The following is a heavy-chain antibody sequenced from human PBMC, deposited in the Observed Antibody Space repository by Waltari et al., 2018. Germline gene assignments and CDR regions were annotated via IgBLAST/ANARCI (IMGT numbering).Heavy chain of an antibody. V-gene: IGHV3-30-3*01. J-gene: IGHJ4*02. CDR3: ARQAAAGKNYFDY. D-gene: IGHD6-13*01. CDR1: GFTFSSYA. CDR2: ISYDGSNK. Sequence: VQLVESGGGLVKPGGSLRLSCAASGFTFSSYAMHWVRQAPGKGLEWVAVISYDGSNKYYADSVKGRFTISRDNSKNTLYLQMNSLRAEDTAVYYCARQAAAGKNYFDYWGQGTLVTVSS.